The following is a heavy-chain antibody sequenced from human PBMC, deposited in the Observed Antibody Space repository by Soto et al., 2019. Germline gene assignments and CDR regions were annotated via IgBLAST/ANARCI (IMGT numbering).Heavy chain of an antibody. CDR1: GYTFIDFD. J-gene: IGHJ4*02. CDR2: MNPNTGNT. D-gene: IGHD6-13*01. Sequence: GASVKVSCKAYGYTFIDFDINWVRQAAGQGLEWMGWMNPNTGNTAYAQKFQGRLTLTRDTSISAAYMDLSSLTSEDTAVYYCARGCSSYYDFWAQGSMITVSS. V-gene: IGHV1-8*01. CDR3: ARGCSSYYDF.